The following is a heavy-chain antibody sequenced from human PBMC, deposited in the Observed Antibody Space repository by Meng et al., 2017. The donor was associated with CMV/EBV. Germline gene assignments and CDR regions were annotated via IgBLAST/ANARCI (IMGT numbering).Heavy chain of an antibody. Sequence: GESLKISCAASGFTFSNAWMSWVRQAPGKGLEWVGRIKSKTDGGTTDYAAPVKGRFTTSRDDSKNTLYLQINSLKTEDTAVYYCTTESVYYDSSGYSTIIDYWGQGTLVTVSS. CDR2: IKSKTDGGTT. V-gene: IGHV3-15*01. CDR1: GFTFSNAW. J-gene: IGHJ4*02. D-gene: IGHD3-22*01. CDR3: TTESVYYDSSGYSTIIDY.